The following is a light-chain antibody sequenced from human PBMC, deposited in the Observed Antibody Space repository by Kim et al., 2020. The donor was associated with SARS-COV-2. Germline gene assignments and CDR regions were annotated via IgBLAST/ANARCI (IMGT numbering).Light chain of an antibody. Sequence: ASVGDRVTITCRASQGISNYLAWYQQKPGKVPKLLIYAASTLQSGVPSRFSGSGSGTDFTLTISSLEPEDVATYYCQKYNSAPWGFGQGTKVDIK. CDR1: QGISNY. V-gene: IGKV1-27*01. CDR2: AAS. J-gene: IGKJ1*01. CDR3: QKYNSAPWG.